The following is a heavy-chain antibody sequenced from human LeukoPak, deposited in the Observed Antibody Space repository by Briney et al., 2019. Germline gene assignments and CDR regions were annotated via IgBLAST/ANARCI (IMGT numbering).Heavy chain of an antibody. CDR1: EFTFRKYW. CDR2: ISYDGSNK. D-gene: IGHD3-22*01. CDR3: NYYDSSGGGY. V-gene: IGHV3-30*03. Sequence: PGGSLRLSCVVSEFTFRKYWINWVRQAPGKGLEWVAVISYDGSNKYYADSVKGRFTISRDNSKNTLYLQMNSLRAEDTAVYYGNYYDSSGGGYWGQGTLVTVST. J-gene: IGHJ4*02.